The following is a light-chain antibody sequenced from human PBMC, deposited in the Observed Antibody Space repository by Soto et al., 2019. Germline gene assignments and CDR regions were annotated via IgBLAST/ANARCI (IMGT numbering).Light chain of an antibody. CDR2: AAS. Sequence: DIQMTQSPSSLSASVGYRVTITCRASQSISSYLNWYQQKPGKAPKLLIYAASSLQSGVPSRFSGSGSGTEFSLTINNLQADDFATYYCQQYHIYSWTFGQGTKVDIK. CDR1: QSISSY. J-gene: IGKJ1*01. V-gene: IGKV1-39*01. CDR3: QQYHIYSWT.